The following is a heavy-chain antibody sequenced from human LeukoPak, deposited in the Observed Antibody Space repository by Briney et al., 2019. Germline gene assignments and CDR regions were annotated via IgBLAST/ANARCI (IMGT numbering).Heavy chain of an antibody. CDR2: ISGSGGRT. D-gene: IGHD2-2*01. CDR1: GFTFSSYV. Sequence: GGSLRLSCAASGFTFSSYVKRWVRQAPGKGLEWVSVISGSGGRTYHADSVKGRFTISRDNSKNTLYLQLNSLTAEDTAVYYCAKEGLYCSSTSCYVENWGQGTLVTVSS. CDR3: AKEGLYCSSTSCYVEN. J-gene: IGHJ4*02. V-gene: IGHV3-23*01.